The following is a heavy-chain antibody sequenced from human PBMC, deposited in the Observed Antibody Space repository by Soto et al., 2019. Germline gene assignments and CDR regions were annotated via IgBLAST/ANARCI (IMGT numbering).Heavy chain of an antibody. V-gene: IGHV3-30*18. CDR1: GFSFTDYG. J-gene: IGHJ4*02. D-gene: IGHD3-10*01. Sequence: QVQLVESGGGVVQPGTSLRLSCLVSGFSFTDYGLHWVRQAPGKGLEWVAVISQDGKNKKYVDSVKGRFTISRDESKKTLYLQTHSLRFEDTALSYCAKVRRSVNYYPRFYFDSWGQGAQGAVSS. CDR3: AKVRRSVNYYPRFYFDS. CDR2: ISQDGKNK.